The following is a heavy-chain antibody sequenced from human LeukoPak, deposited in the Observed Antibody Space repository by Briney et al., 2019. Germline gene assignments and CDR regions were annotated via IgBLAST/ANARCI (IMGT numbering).Heavy chain of an antibody. CDR3: ARLSDYYDSSGPNNDY. CDR1: GGSISSYY. Sequence: SETLSLTCTVSGGSISSYYWSWIRQPPGKGLEWIGYIYYSGSTNYNPSLKSRVTISVDTSKNQFSLKLSSVTAADTAVYYCARLSDYYDSSGPNNDYWGQGTLVTVSS. CDR2: IYYSGST. D-gene: IGHD3-22*01. J-gene: IGHJ4*02. V-gene: IGHV4-59*12.